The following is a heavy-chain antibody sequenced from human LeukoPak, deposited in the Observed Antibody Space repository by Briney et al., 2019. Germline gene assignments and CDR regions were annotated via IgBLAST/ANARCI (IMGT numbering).Heavy chain of an antibody. CDR3: ARDFPPQGIVGANDAFDI. J-gene: IGHJ3*02. CDR2: ISSNGGST. CDR1: GFTFSSYA. D-gene: IGHD1-26*01. Sequence: PGGSLRPSCAASGFTFSSYAMHWVRQAPGKGLEYVSAISSNGGSTYYANSVKGRFTISRDNAKNSLYLQMNSLRAEDTAVYYCARDFPPQGIVGANDAFDIWGRGTMVTVPS. V-gene: IGHV3-64*01.